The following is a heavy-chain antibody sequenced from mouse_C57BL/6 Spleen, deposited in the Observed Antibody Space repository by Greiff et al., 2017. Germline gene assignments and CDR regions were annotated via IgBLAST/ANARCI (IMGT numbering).Heavy chain of an antibody. Sequence: VQLQQSDAELVKPGASVKISCKASGYTFTDHTIHWMKQRPEQGLEWIGYIYPRDGSTKYNEKFKGKATLTADKSSSTAYMQLNSLTSEDSAVYFCARNYYGSSYAMDYWGQGTSVTVSS. CDR2: IYPRDGST. D-gene: IGHD1-1*01. V-gene: IGHV1-78*01. CDR1: GYTFTDHT. J-gene: IGHJ4*01. CDR3: ARNYYGSSYAMDY.